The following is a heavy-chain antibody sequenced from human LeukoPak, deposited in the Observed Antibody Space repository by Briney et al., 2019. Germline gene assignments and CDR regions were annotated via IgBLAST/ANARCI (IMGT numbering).Heavy chain of an antibody. V-gene: IGHV3-74*01. Sequence: GGSLRLSCAASGFTFSSYWMHWVRQAPGKGLVWVSRINSDGSSTSYADSVKGRFTISRDNAKNTLYLQMNSLRAEDTAVYYCAKDNWYSSGHDAFDIWGQGTMVTVSS. CDR2: INSDGSST. J-gene: IGHJ3*02. D-gene: IGHD6-19*01. CDR3: AKDNWYSSGHDAFDI. CDR1: GFTFSSYW.